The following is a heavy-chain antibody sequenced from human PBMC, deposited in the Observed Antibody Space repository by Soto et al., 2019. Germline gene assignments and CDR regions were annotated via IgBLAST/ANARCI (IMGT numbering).Heavy chain of an antibody. V-gene: IGHV3-30*18. D-gene: IGHD4-17*01. Sequence: VGSLRLSCAASGFTFSSYGMHWVRQAPGKGLEWVAVISYDGSNKYYADSVKGRFTISRDNSKNTLYLQMNSLRAEDTAVYYCAKTPESDYGDSYYYYGMDVWGQGTTVTVS. CDR2: ISYDGSNK. CDR3: AKTPESDYGDSYYYYGMDV. J-gene: IGHJ6*02. CDR1: GFTFSSYG.